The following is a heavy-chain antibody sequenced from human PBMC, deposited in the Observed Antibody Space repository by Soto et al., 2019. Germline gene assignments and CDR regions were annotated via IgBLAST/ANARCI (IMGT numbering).Heavy chain of an antibody. Sequence: PGGSLRLSCAASGFTFSSYGMHWVRQAPGKGLEWVAVISYDGSNKYYADSVKGRFTISRDNSKNTLYLQMNSLRAEDTAVYYCAKDLYYSSSSGDYWGQGTLVTVS. J-gene: IGHJ4*02. V-gene: IGHV3-30*18. CDR3: AKDLYYSSSSGDY. CDR2: ISYDGSNK. CDR1: GFTFSSYG. D-gene: IGHD6-6*01.